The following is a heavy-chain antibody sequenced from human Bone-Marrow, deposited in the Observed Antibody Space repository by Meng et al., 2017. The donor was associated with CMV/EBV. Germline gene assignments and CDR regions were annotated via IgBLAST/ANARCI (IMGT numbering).Heavy chain of an antibody. J-gene: IGHJ5*02. V-gene: IGHV1-18*01. Sequence: SVKVSCKASGGTFSSYAISWVRQAPGQGLEWVGWISPYDGVTNYARKLQGRVTMTNDTSTTTAYMEMRSLRSDDTAVYYRARDRDYCGSTPCYEDCFVPWGQGTLVTVSS. CDR2: ISPYDGVT. D-gene: IGHD2-2*01. CDR1: GGTFSSYA. CDR3: ARDRDYCGSTPCYEDCFVP.